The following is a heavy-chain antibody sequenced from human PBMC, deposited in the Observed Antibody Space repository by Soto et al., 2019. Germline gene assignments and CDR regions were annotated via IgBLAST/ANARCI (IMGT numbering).Heavy chain of an antibody. CDR1: GGSISSRGYY. V-gene: IGHV4-39*01. Sequence: SETLSLTCTVSGGSISSRGYYWGWIRQPPGKGLEWIGTIYYSGSTYYNPSLKSRVTISVDTSKNQFSLKLSSVTAADTAVYYCARAPKKYYFDYWGQGTLVTVSS. CDR3: ARAPKKYYFDY. CDR2: IYYSGST. J-gene: IGHJ4*02.